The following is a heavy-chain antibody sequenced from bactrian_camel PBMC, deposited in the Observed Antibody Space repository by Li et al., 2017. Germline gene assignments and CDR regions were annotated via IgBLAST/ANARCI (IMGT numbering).Heavy chain of an antibody. CDR3: AAGERAGYSDLLIGVGGEHFVDY. J-gene: IGHJ4*01. V-gene: IGHV3S53*01. CDR1: GSTDSEYC. Sequence: LVESGGGSVQAGGSLKLSCVASGSTDSEYCMGWFRQAPGKEREGVAVIDSDGSTTYADSVKGRFTISQDKNAKNTVYLQMNGLKSEDTAMYYCAAGERAGYSDLLIGVGGEHFVDYWGQGTQVTVS. CDR2: IDSDGST. D-gene: IGHD1*01.